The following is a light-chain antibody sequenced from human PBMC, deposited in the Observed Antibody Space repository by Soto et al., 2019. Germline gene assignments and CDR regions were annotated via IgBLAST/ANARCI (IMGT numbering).Light chain of an antibody. CDR1: SSDVGSYTL. Sequence: QSVLTQPASVSGSPGQSITISCSGTSSDVGSYTLVSWHQQYPGKAPKLMIFEATKRPSGVSNRFSGSRSGNTASLTISGVQAEDEADYYCSSHTSSVTYLFGTGTMLTVL. V-gene: IGLV2-14*02. CDR3: SSHTSSVTYL. J-gene: IGLJ1*01. CDR2: EAT.